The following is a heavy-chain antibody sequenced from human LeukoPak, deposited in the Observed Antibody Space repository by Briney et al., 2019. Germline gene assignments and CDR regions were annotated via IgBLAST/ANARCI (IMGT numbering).Heavy chain of an antibody. CDR1: GYTFTGYY. Sequence: RASVKVSCKASGYTFTGYYMHWVRQAPGQGLEWMGIINPSGGSTSYAQKFQGRVTMTRDMSTSTVYMELSSLRSEDTAVYYCARAGSPGVYGDYAGYYYMDVWGKGTTVTVSS. V-gene: IGHV1-46*01. CDR2: INPSGGST. D-gene: IGHD4-17*01. CDR3: ARAGSPGVYGDYAGYYYMDV. J-gene: IGHJ6*03.